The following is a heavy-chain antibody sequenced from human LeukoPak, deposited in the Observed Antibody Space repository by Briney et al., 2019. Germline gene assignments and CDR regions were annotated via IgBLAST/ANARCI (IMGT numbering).Heavy chain of an antibody. Sequence: ASVKVSCTASGYTFTTYYMHWVRQAPGQGLEWMGIIDPSGGSTSSVQKFQGRVTMTRDMSTSTVYMKLSSLRSEDTAVYYCARDGNGLEYWGQGTLVTVSS. CDR3: ARDGNGLEY. V-gene: IGHV1-46*01. D-gene: IGHD2-8*01. CDR1: GYTFTTYY. J-gene: IGHJ4*02. CDR2: IDPSGGST.